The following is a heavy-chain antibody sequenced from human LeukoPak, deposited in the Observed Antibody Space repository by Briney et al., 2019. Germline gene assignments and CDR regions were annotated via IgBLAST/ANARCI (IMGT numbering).Heavy chain of an antibody. V-gene: IGHV1-46*01. Sequence: GSSVKVSCKASGYTFTSYYMHWVRQAPGQGLEWMGIINPSGGSTSYAQKFQGRVTMTRDTSTSTVYMELSSLRSEDTAVYYCAREIVVVPAAIPEVDAFDIWGQGTMVTVSS. D-gene: IGHD2-2*02. CDR1: GYTFTSYY. J-gene: IGHJ3*02. CDR2: INPSGGST. CDR3: AREIVVVPAAIPEVDAFDI.